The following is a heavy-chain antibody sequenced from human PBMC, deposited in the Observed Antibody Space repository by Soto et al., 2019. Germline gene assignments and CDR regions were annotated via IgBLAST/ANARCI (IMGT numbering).Heavy chain of an antibody. CDR1: GGSISSGGYS. Sequence: SETLSLTCAVSGGSISSGGYSWSWIRQPPGKGLEWIGYIYHSGTTYYNPSLKSRVTISVDRSKNQFSLKLSSVTAADTAVYYCARALITKVDYWGQGTLVTVSS. D-gene: IGHD3-10*01. CDR2: IYHSGTT. V-gene: IGHV4-30-2*01. J-gene: IGHJ4*02. CDR3: ARALITKVDY.